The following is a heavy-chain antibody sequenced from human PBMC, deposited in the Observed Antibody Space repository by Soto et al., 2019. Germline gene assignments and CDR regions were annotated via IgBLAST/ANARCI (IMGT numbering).Heavy chain of an antibody. CDR3: ARAGGNWFDP. CDR1: GGSISSYY. V-gene: IGHV4-59*08. CDR2: IFYSGNT. J-gene: IGHJ5*02. D-gene: IGHD1-26*01. Sequence: QVQLQASGPGLVKPSETLSLTCTVSGGSISSYYWSWIRQPPGKGLEWIGYIFYSGNTHYNPSLNSRVTISLDTSKTQFSLKLSSVTAADTAVYYCARAGGNWFDPWGQGTLVTVSS.